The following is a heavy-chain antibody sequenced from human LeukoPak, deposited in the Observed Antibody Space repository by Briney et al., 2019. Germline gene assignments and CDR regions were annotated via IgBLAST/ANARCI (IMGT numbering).Heavy chain of an antibody. Sequence: PSETLSLTCTVSGGSISSSSYYWGWIRQPPGKGLEWIGSIYYSGSTYYNPSLKSRVTISVDTSKNQFSLKLSSVTAADTVVYYCARGPYSSGWYKGFDYWGQGTLVTVSS. V-gene: IGHV4-39*07. D-gene: IGHD6-19*01. CDR3: ARGPYSSGWYKGFDY. CDR2: IYYSGST. J-gene: IGHJ4*02. CDR1: GGSISSSSYY.